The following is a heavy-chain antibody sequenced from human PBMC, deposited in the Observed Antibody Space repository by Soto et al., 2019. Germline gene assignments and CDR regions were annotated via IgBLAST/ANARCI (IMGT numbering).Heavy chain of an antibody. CDR1: GGSFSGYY. Sequence: TSETLSLTCAVYGGSFSGYYWSWIRQPPGKGLEWIGEINHSGSTNYNPSLKSRVTISVDTSKNQFSLKLSSVTAADTAVYYCARTLHIYYYYGMDVWGQGATVT. CDR2: INHSGST. CDR3: ARTLHIYYYYGMDV. V-gene: IGHV4-34*01. J-gene: IGHJ6*02.